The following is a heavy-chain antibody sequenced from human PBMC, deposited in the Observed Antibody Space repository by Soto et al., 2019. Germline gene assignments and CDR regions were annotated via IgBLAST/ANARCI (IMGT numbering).Heavy chain of an antibody. Sequence: QVQLQESGPGLVKPSQTLSLTCTVSGGSINIGGFYWSWVRQHPGKGLEWIGYIYHSGSTYYNPSLKSRVTMSEDTSKNQFSLKLSSVTAADTAVYYGARRGFSYGGGYFDLWGRGTLVTVSS. CDR3: ARRGFSYGGGYFDL. D-gene: IGHD5-18*01. J-gene: IGHJ2*01. CDR1: GGSINIGGFY. V-gene: IGHV4-31*03. CDR2: IYHSGST.